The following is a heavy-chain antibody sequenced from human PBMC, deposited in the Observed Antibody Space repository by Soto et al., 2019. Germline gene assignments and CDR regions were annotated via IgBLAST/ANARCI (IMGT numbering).Heavy chain of an antibody. CDR3: ARDLRRVVVITYAFDI. CDR2: IWYDGSNK. CDR1: GFTFSSYG. D-gene: IGHD3-22*01. Sequence: QVQLVESGGGVVQPGRSLRLSCAASGFTFSSYGMHWVRQAPGKGLEWVAVIWYDGSNKYYADSVKGRFTISRDNSKNTLYLQMNSLRAEDTAVYYCARDLRRVVVITYAFDIWGQGTMVTVSS. V-gene: IGHV3-33*01. J-gene: IGHJ3*02.